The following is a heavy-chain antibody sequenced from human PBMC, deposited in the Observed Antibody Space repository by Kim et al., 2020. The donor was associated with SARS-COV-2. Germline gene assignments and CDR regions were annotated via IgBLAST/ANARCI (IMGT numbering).Heavy chain of an antibody. J-gene: IGHJ4*02. Sequence: ASVKVSCKASGYTFTTYYIHWVRQAPGQGFEWMGTINPSGGTTGYAQKFQGRVTMTRDTSTSTGYMDVSSLRSEDTAVYYCARGPGGGYYYFDYWGQGTLVTVSS. CDR1: GYTFTTYY. CDR3: ARGPGGGYYYFDY. D-gene: IGHD1-26*01. CDR2: INPSGGTT. V-gene: IGHV1-46*01.